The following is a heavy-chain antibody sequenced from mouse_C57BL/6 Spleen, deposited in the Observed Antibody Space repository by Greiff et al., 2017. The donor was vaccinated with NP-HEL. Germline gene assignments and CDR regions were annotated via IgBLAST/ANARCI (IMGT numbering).Heavy chain of an antibody. J-gene: IGHJ4*01. CDR1: GYAFSSSW. V-gene: IGHV1-82*01. Sequence: QVKLQQSGPELVKPGASVKISCKASGYAFSSSWMNWVKQRPGKGLEWIGRIYPGDGDTNYNGKFKGKATLTADKSSSTAYMQLSSLTSEDSAVYFCALIYYGNYYYAMDYWGQGTSVTVAS. CDR3: ALIYYGNYYYAMDY. CDR2: IYPGDGDT. D-gene: IGHD2-1*01.